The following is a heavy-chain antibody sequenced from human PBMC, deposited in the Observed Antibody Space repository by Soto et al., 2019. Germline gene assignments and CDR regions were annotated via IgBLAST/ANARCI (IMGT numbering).Heavy chain of an antibody. J-gene: IGHJ4*02. CDR1: GYTFTNNH. CDR2: ISAYNGNT. CDR3: ARGGGSSSTDY. D-gene: IGHD6-6*01. V-gene: IGHV1-18*01. Sequence: ASVKVSCKASGYTFTNNHTTWGRQAPGQGLEWKGWISAYNGNTNYAQNLQGRVTMTTDTSTSTGYMELRSLRSDDTAVYYCARGGGSSSTDYWGQGTPLTVSS.